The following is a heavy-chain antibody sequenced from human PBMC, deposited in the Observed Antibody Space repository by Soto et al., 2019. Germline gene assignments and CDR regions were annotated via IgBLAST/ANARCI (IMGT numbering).Heavy chain of an antibody. CDR1: GYTFIGSY. Sequence: QVQRVQSAAEVKKPGASVKVSCKAPGYTFIGSYMHWVRQSPGQGLEWMRWINPNSGDTNSAQKYQGRVTMTRDTSISTAYMELSRLRDDDTAVYYCARESLARDDGVDSWGQGTMVTAS. CDR3: ARESLARDDGVDS. V-gene: IGHV1-2*02. J-gene: IGHJ3*02. CDR2: INPNSGDT.